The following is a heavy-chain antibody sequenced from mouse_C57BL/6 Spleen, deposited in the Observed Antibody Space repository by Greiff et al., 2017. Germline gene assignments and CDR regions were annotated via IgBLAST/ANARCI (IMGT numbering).Heavy chain of an antibody. CDR3: ARISITTGVEGWYFDV. D-gene: IGHD1-1*01. CDR2: IDPSDSYT. CDR1: GYTFTSYW. V-gene: IGHV1-69*01. J-gene: IGHJ1*03. Sequence: QVQLKESGAELVMPGASVKLSCKASGYTFTSYWMHWVKQRPGQGLEWIGEIDPSDSYTNYNQKFKGKSTLTVDKSSSTAYMQLSSLTSEDSAVYYGARISITTGVEGWYFDVWGTGTTVTVSS.